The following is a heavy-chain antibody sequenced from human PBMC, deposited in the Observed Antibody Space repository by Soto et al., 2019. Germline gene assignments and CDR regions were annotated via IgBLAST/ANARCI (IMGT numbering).Heavy chain of an antibody. CDR3: AKDGNYCGCDCYPIFNFDS. CDR2: ISYDGSNK. V-gene: IGHV3-30*18. CDR1: GFSFNNFG. D-gene: IGHD2-21*02. J-gene: IGHJ4*02. Sequence: QVHLVQSGGGVVQPGRSLRLSCAASGFSFNNFGMHWVRQAPGKGLEWVAVISYDGSNKYYADSVRGRFTISRDDSKDTLYLQMNSLRAEDTAVYYCAKDGNYCGCDCYPIFNFDSWGQGTLVTVSS.